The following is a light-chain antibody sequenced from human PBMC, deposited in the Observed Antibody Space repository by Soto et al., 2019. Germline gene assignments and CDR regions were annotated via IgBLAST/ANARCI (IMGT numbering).Light chain of an antibody. CDR3: CSYAGRSTLYV. CDR2: EAT. V-gene: IGLV2-23*02. CDR1: SXDIGSYNL. J-gene: IGLJ1*01. Sequence: QSVLTQPASVSGSPGQSITISCTGTSXDIGSYNLVSWYQQQPGKAPKIMIYEATKRPSGVSDRFSGSKSANTASLTISGLQAEDEADYYCCSYAGRSTLYVFGTGTKLTVL.